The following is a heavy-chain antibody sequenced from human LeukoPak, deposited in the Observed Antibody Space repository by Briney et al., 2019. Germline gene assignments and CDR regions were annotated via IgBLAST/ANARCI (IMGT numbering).Heavy chain of an antibody. CDR1: GFTVSSNY. CDR2: MYSGGYT. D-gene: IGHD6-6*01. Sequence: GGSLRLSCAASGFTVSSNYMSWVRQAPRKGLEWVSVMYSGGYTYYADSVSGRFTISRDNSKNTLYLQMNSLRAEDTAIYYCAKGAARYYFDYWGQGTLVTVSS. V-gene: IGHV3-66*01. CDR3: AKGAARYYFDY. J-gene: IGHJ4*02.